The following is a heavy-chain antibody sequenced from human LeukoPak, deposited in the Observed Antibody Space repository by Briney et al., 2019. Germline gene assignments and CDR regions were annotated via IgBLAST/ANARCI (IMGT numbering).Heavy chain of an antibody. CDR2: IYSGGAT. Sequence: PGGSLRLSCAASGFSVSSNYMNWVRQAPGKGLEWVSVIYSGGATYYADSMKGRFTISRDNSKNTLYLQMNGLRAEDTAVYYCARVTFGSGSYTPFDPWGQGTLVTVSS. V-gene: IGHV3-66*02. D-gene: IGHD3-10*01. CDR3: ARVTFGSGSYTPFDP. CDR1: GFSVSSNY. J-gene: IGHJ5*02.